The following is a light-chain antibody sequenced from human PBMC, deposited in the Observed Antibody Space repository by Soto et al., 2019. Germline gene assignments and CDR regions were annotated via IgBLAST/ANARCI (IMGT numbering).Light chain of an antibody. Sequence: DLQMHKSPSTLSASVGASFPITCRASQRFSGWLAWYQQKPGPAPKLLIYDASSLESGVPSRCSGSGSGTEFTLTISSLQPDDFASYHHHHCNSWTFGQGTKVDIK. CDR1: QRFSGW. CDR2: DAS. CDR3: HHCNSWT. J-gene: IGKJ1*01. V-gene: IGKV1-5*01.